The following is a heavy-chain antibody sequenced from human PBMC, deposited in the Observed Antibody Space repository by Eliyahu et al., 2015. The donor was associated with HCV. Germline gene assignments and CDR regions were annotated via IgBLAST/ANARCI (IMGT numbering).Heavy chain of an antibody. D-gene: IGHD2-15*01. CDR2: IHPDDSDI. J-gene: IGHJ3*02. V-gene: IGHV5-51*01. CDR3: AKGLVVGATTAFDI. Sequence: EVQLAQSGAEVKKPGESLTISCQASGYSFTKFWIGWVRQSPETGLQWMGLIHPDDSDIRFGPSSQGRVTISVDTSTNTARLQWGSLEVSDSGIYYCAKGLVVGATTAFDIWGLGTRVTVSS. CDR1: GYSFTKFW.